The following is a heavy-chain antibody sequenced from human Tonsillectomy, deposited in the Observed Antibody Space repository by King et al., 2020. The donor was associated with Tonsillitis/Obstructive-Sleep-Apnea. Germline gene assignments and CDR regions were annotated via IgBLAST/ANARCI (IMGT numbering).Heavy chain of an antibody. V-gene: IGHV3-9*01. CDR1: GFTFHDYA. J-gene: IGHJ3*02. Sequence: QLVQSGGGLVQPGRSLRLSCAASGFTFHDYAMYWVRQAPGKGLEWGSGISWNSGGIGYADSVKGRFTISRDNAKNSLYLQMNSLRTEDTALYYCTKDLIRATAGPSGDDFDIWGQGTMVTVSS. CDR2: ISWNSGGI. D-gene: IGHD6-13*01. CDR3: TKDLIRATAGPSGDDFDI.